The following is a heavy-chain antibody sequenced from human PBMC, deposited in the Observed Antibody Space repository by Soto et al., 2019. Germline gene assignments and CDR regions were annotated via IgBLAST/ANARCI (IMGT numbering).Heavy chain of an antibody. Sequence: EVQLVESGGGLVQPGRSLRLSCAYSGLKFDDYAMHWVRQAPGKGLEWVSGISWNSGRIGYADSVKGRFTISRDNAKNSLYVQMDSRRAQDTALYYCATGPSSPYYYYYGMAVCGQGPTKTVSS. D-gene: IGHD6-13*01. CDR2: ISWNSGRI. CDR3: ATGPSSPYYYYYGMAV. V-gene: IGHV3-9*01. J-gene: IGHJ6*02. CDR1: GLKFDDYA.